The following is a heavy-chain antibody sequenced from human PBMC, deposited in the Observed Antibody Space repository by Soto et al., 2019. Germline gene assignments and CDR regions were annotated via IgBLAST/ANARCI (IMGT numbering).Heavy chain of an antibody. D-gene: IGHD6-13*01. V-gene: IGHV1-69*06. J-gene: IGHJ5*02. CDR3: ARRIEAAAHGYWLDP. CDR2: IIPIFGTA. Sequence: GASVKVSCKASGGTFSSYAISWVRQAPGQGLEWMGGIIPIFGTANYAQKFQGRVTITADKSTSTAYMELSSLRSEDTAVYYCARRIEAAAHGYWLDPWGQGTLVTVTS. CDR1: GGTFSSYA.